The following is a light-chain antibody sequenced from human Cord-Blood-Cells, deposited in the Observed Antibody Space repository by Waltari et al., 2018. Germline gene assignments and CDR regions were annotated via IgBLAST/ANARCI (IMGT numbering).Light chain of an antibody. Sequence: QSALTQPASVSGSPGQSITISCTGTSRDVGSYTLVSWYQQHPGKAPKLMIYEGSEPPSWVSSRFSWSKDGNTTSLTTSGLQAEDEADYYCCSYAGRWGFGGGPKLTV. CDR1: SRDVGSYTL. CDR2: EGS. J-gene: IGLJ3*02. CDR3: CSYAGRWG. V-gene: IGLV2-23*01.